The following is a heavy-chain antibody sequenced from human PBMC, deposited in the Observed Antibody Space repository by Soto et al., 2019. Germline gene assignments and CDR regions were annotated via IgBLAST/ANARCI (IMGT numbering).Heavy chain of an antibody. Sequence: PGGSVRLSCAASGFTFSSYGMHWVRQAPGKGLEWVAVISYDGSNKYYADSVKGRFTISRDNSKNTLYLQMNSLRAGDTAVYYCAKDGGFITMIVEVPYYYGMDVWGQGTTVTVSS. J-gene: IGHJ6*02. CDR1: GFTFSSYG. CDR3: AKDGGFITMIVEVPYYYGMDV. D-gene: IGHD3-22*01. CDR2: ISYDGSNK. V-gene: IGHV3-30*18.